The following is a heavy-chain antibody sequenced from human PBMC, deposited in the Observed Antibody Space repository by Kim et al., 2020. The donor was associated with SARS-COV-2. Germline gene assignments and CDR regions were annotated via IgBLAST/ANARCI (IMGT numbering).Heavy chain of an antibody. CDR1: GFTFSSYG. D-gene: IGHD2-15*01. Sequence: GGSLRLSCAASGFTFSSYGMHWVRQAPGKGLEWVAVISYDGSNKYYADSVKGRFTISRDNSKNTLYLQMNSLRAEDTAVYYCAKDIKDGGTNYWYFDLWGRGTLVTVSS. CDR2: ISYDGSNK. CDR3: AKDIKDGGTNYWYFDL. V-gene: IGHV3-30*18. J-gene: IGHJ2*01.